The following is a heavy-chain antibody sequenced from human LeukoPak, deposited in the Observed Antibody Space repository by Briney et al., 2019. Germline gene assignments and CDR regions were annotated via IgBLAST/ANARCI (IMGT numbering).Heavy chain of an antibody. CDR3: ARVVVDTAMVFDY. CDR2: INSDGSSI. Sequence: GGXLRLSCAASGFTFSSYWMHWVRQAPGKGLEWVSRINSDGSSIIYADSVKGRFTISRDTAKNTLYLQMNSLRAEDTAVYYCARVVVDTAMVFDYWGQGTLVTVSS. J-gene: IGHJ4*02. CDR1: GFTFSSYW. D-gene: IGHD5-18*01. V-gene: IGHV3-74*01.